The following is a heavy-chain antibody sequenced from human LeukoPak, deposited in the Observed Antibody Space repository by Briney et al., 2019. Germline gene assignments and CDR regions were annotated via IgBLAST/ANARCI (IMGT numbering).Heavy chain of an antibody. J-gene: IGHJ3*02. CDR3: ARECSSSITSPCDAFDI. D-gene: IGHD6-6*01. CDR2: IIPIFGTA. Sequence: ASVKVSCKASGGTFSSYAISWVRQAPGQGLEWMGGIIPIFGTANYAQRFQGRVTITTDESTSTAYMELSSLRSEDTAVYYCARECSSSITSPCDAFDIWGQGTMVTVSS. V-gene: IGHV1-69*05. CDR1: GGTFSSYA.